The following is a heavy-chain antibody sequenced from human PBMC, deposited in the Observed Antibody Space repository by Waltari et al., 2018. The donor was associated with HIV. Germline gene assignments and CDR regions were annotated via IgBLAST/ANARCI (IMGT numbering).Heavy chain of an antibody. CDR2: IYTSGST. D-gene: IGHD2-2*01. CDR3: ARGFEDIVVVPAAL. J-gene: IGHJ4*02. CDR1: GGAISSGSYY. Sequence: QVQLQESGPGLVKPSQTLSLTCTVPGGAISSGSYYWSWIRQPAGKGLKWIGRIYTSGSTNYNPSLKSRVTISVDTSKNQFSLKLSSVTAADTAVYYCARGFEDIVVVPAALWGQGTLVTVSS. V-gene: IGHV4-61*02.